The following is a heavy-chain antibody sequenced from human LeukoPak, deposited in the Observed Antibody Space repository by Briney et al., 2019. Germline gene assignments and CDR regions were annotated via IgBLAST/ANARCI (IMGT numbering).Heavy chain of an antibody. CDR3: ARGYSSSWYSQGYFDY. CDR1: GGSISRYY. Sequence: SETLSLTCTVSGGSISRYYWNWIRQPPGKGLEWIGYIYYSGTTNYNPSLKSRVTISIDTSKNQFSLKLSSVTAADTAVYYCARGYSSSWYSQGYFDYWGQGTLVPVSS. J-gene: IGHJ4*02. CDR2: IYYSGTT. D-gene: IGHD6-13*01. V-gene: IGHV4-59*01.